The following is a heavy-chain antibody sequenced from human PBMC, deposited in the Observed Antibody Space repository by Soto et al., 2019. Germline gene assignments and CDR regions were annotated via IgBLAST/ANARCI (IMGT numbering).Heavy chain of an antibody. J-gene: IGHJ6*02. D-gene: IGHD1-26*01. CDR3: AGLVGAPDYYYYGMDV. Sequence: GGSLRLSCAASGFTFSSYAMSWVRQAPGKGLEWVSSISVSGGSTYYADSVRGRFTISRDTSKNTLYLQMNGLRADDTAVYYCAGLVGAPDYYYYGMDVWGQGTTVTVS. CDR1: GFTFSSYA. V-gene: IGHV3-23*01. CDR2: ISVSGGST.